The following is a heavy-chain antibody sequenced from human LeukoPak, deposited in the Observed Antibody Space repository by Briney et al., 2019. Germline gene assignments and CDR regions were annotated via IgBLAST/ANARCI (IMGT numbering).Heavy chain of an antibody. CDR2: IYDSGST. CDR1: GGSISSYY. Sequence: PSETLSLTCTVSGGSISSYYWSWIRQPPGKGLEWIGYIYDSGSTNYNPSLKSRVTISVDTSKNQFSLKLSSVTAADTAVYYCARHRSSGWYSRRNYYYYMDVWGKGTTVTVSS. V-gene: IGHV4-59*08. D-gene: IGHD6-19*01. J-gene: IGHJ6*03. CDR3: ARHRSSGWYSRRNYYYYMDV.